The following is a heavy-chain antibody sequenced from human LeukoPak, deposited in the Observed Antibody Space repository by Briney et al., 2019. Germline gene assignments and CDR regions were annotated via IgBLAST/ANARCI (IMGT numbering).Heavy chain of an antibody. J-gene: IGHJ3*01. CDR2: ITSDGSTT. CDR3: ARGWEQQGVGALHV. Sequence: GGSLRLSCFASGFSFSIYWMHWVRQAPGKGLVWVSRITSDGSTTNYADSVEGRFTISRDNAKNTLFLQMNSLRAEDTAVYYCARGWEQQGVGALHVWGQGTMVTVSS. V-gene: IGHV3-74*01. CDR1: GFSFSIYW. D-gene: IGHD1/OR15-1a*01.